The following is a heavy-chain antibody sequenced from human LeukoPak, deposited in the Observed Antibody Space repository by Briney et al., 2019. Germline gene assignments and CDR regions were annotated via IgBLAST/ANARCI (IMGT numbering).Heavy chain of an antibody. D-gene: IGHD3-10*01. CDR3: ARWGGGFDY. V-gene: IGHV3-7*01. CDR1: GFTFSNYW. J-gene: IGHJ4*02. CDR2: IKQDGSEK. Sequence: QPGGSLRLSCAASGFTFSNYWMSWVRQAPGKGLEWVANIKQDGSEKYYVDSVKGRFTISRDNAKNSLYLQMNSLRAEDTAVYYCARWGGGFDYWGQRTLVTVSS.